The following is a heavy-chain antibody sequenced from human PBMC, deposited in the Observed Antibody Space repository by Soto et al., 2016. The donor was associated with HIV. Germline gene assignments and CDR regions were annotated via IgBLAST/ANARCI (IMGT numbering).Heavy chain of an antibody. Sequence: QVQLQQWGAGLLKPSETLSLTCAVYGGSFSGYYWGWIRQPPGKGLEWIGEINHSGSINYNPSLKSRVTISVDTSKNQFSLKLSSVTAADTAVYFCARGVVVYYDGSGYSTKSGFDIWGQGTMVTVSS. CDR1: GGSFSGYY. CDR2: INHSGSI. CDR3: ARGVVVYYDGSGYSTKSGFDI. D-gene: IGHD3-22*01. J-gene: IGHJ3*02. V-gene: IGHV4-34*02.